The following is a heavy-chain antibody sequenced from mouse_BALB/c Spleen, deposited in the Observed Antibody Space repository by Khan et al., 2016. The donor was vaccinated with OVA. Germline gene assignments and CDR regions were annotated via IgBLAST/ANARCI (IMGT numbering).Heavy chain of an antibody. CDR1: GYTFSSYY. V-gene: IGHV1S81*02. CDR3: TRSGYGSFAY. J-gene: IGHJ3*01. Sequence: VELVESGAELVKPGASVKLSCKASGYTFSSYYMYWVKQRPGQGLEWIGEINPNNGGSNSNEKFKSKAKLTVDKSSSPSFMQLSSLTSEDSAVYYCTRSGYGSFAYWGQGTLVTVSA. D-gene: IGHD2-2*01. CDR2: INPNNGGS.